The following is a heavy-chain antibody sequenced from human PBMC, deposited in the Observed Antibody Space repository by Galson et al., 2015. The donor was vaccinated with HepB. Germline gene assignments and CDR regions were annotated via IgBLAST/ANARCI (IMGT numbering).Heavy chain of an antibody. CDR1: GIGFSLYN. CDR3: AGGFDYDYDGSI. Sequence: SLRLSCAASGIGFSLYNMNWFRQAPGKGLEWVSSISSGSAYIYYVDSVKGRFTISRDNAQNSMYLQMNSLRAEDTALYYCAGGFDYDYDGSIWGQGTVVTVSS. J-gene: IGHJ3*02. D-gene: IGHD3-22*01. CDR2: ISSGSAYI. V-gene: IGHV3-21*01.